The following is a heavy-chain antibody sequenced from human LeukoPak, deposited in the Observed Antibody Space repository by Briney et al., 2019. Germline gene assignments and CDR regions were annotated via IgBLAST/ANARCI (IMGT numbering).Heavy chain of an antibody. J-gene: IGHJ6*03. V-gene: IGHV4-39*01. Sequence: SETLSLTCTVSGDSISSTIYYWGWIRRPPGKGLERIGSIYFNGGSTYYNPSLKSRATISVDTSRNQFSLMLRSVTAADTAVYYCARVSSPDYYYYYYMDVWGKGTTVTVSS. CDR2: IYFNGGST. CDR1: GDSISSTIYY. D-gene: IGHD6-6*01. CDR3: ARVSSPDYYYYYYMDV.